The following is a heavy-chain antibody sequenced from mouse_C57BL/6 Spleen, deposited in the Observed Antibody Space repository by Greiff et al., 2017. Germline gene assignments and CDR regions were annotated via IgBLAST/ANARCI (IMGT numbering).Heavy chain of an antibody. V-gene: IGHV2-5*01. Sequence: VQLVESGPGLVQPSQSLSITCTVSGFSLTSYGVHWVRQSPGKGLEWVGVIWRGGSTDYNAAFMSRLSITKDNSKSQVFFKMNSLQADDTDIYYCAKNGGPTLVEDYAIDYWGQGTSVTVSS. CDR1: GFSLTSYG. D-gene: IGHD1-1*01. CDR2: IWRGGST. CDR3: AKNGGPTLVEDYAIDY. J-gene: IGHJ4*01.